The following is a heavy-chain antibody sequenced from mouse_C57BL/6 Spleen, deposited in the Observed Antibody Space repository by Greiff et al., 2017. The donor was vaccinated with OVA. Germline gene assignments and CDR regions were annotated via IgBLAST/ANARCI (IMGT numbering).Heavy chain of an antibody. CDR2: FHPYNDDT. V-gene: IGHV1-47*01. CDR3: GITYYSNSYYFDY. J-gene: IGHJ2*01. D-gene: IGHD2-5*01. Sequence: QVQLQQSGAELVKPGASVKMSCKASGYTFTTYPIEWMKQNHGKSLEWIGNFHPYNDDTKYNEKFKGKATLTVEKSSSTVYLELSRLTSDDSAVYYCGITYYSNSYYFDYWGQGTTRTDSS. CDR1: GYTFTTYP.